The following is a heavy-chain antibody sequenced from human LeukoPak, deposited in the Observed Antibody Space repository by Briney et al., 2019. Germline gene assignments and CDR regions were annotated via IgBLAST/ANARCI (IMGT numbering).Heavy chain of an antibody. CDR1: GGSISSGSYY. CDR2: IYTSGST. CDR3: ARESEASDAFDI. J-gene: IGHJ3*02. Sequence: PSETLSLTCTVSGGSISSGSYYWSWIRQPAGKGLEWIGRIYTSGSTNYNPSLKSRVTMSVDTSKNQFSLKLSSVTAADTAVYYCARESEASDAFDIWGQGTMVTVSS. V-gene: IGHV4-61*02.